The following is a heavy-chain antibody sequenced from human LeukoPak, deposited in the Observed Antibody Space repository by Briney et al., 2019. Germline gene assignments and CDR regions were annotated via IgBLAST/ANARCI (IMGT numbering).Heavy chain of an antibody. J-gene: IGHJ4*02. V-gene: IGHV3-53*01. D-gene: IGHD3-22*01. Sequence: PGGSLRLSCAASGFTVSSNYMSWVRQAPGKGLEWVSVIYSGGSTYYADSVKGRFTISRDNSKNTLYLQMNSLRAEDTAVYYCARSGSVEDGYYGNHFDYWGQGTLVTVSS. CDR3: ARSGSVEDGYYGNHFDY. CDR2: IYSGGST. CDR1: GFTVSSNY.